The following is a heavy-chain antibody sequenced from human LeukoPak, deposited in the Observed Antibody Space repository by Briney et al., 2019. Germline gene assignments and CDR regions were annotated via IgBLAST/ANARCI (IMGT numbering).Heavy chain of an antibody. CDR2: IWYDGSNK. CDR1: GFTFSSYG. J-gene: IGHJ4*02. V-gene: IGHV3-33*01. CDR3: ARDLVDYYDSSGYFDY. Sequence: GGSLRLSCAASGFTFSSYGMHWVRQAPGKGLEWVAVIWYDGSNKYYADSVKGRFTISRDNSKNTLYLQMNSLRAEDTAVYYCARDLVDYYDSSGYFDYWGQGTLVTVSS. D-gene: IGHD3-22*01.